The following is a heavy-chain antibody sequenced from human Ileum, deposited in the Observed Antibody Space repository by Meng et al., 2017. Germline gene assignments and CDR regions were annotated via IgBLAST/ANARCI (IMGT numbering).Heavy chain of an antibody. D-gene: IGHD2-15*01. J-gene: IGHJ4*02. CDR2: IYLAGSP. Sequence: QVNREESGPGLFAPSGTLSLTCTVSGGSISSSFYWSWGRQSPGKGLEWIGQIYLAGSPNYNPSLESRVTISVDKSKNQFSLRLTSVTAADTAIFYCVRHGGKYFDSWGQGTLVTVSS. CDR1: GGSISSSFY. V-gene: IGHV4-4*02. CDR3: VRHGGKYFDS.